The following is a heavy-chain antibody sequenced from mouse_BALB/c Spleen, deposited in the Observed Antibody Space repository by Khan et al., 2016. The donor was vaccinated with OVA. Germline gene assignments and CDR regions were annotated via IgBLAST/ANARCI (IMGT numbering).Heavy chain of an antibody. CDR3: ARQDYRSWFAY. J-gene: IGHJ3*01. CDR2: ISNGGDAT. Sequence: EVELVESGGGSVQPGESLNLSCAASGFTFSSFTMSWVRQTPEKRLEWVAYISNGGDATYYPDTVEGRFTLSRDNAKNTLSLQMSSLKSEDTAIYYCARQDYRSWFAYWGQGTLVTVSA. D-gene: IGHD2-12*01. CDR1: GFTFSSFT. V-gene: IGHV5-12-2*01.